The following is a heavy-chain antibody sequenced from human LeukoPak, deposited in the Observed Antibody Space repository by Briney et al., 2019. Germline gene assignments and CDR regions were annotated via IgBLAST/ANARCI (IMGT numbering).Heavy chain of an antibody. CDR3: AKSGTSDWDWFDP. J-gene: IGHJ5*02. CDR1: GFTFNNYA. D-gene: IGHD2-21*01. Sequence: PGGSLRLSCVASGFTFNNYAMNWVRQPPAKGLEWVSIVTGDGLTTNYADSVRGRFTISRDNSKKRLHLQMNSLRAEDTAVYYCAKSGTSDWDWFDPWGQGTLVTVSS. V-gene: IGHV3-23*01. CDR2: VTGDGLTT.